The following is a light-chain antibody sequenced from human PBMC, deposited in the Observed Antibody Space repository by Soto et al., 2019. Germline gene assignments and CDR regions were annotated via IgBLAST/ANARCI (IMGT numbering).Light chain of an antibody. J-gene: IGKJ3*01. Sequence: ELVLTQSPGTLSLSPGERATLSCRASQSVRNNYLAWYQQRPGQAPRLLIYGASQRATGIPDRFSGSGSGTDFPLTISRLEPEDFAVYYCQHYSYSPQFTSVPGTKVDIK. CDR3: QHYSYSPQFT. CDR1: QSVRNNY. CDR2: GAS. V-gene: IGKV3-20*01.